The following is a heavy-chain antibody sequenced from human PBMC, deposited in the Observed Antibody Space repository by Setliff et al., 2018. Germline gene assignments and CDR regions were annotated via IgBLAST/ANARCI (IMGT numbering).Heavy chain of an antibody. J-gene: IGHJ4*03. CDR1: GGTFSSYG. V-gene: IGHV1-69*13. CDR3: ARVSRTIVGARGFDY. CDR2: IIPIFGTA. D-gene: IGHD1-26*01. Sequence: ASVKVSCKASGGTFSSYGISWVRQAPGQGLEWMGGIIPIFGTANYAQKFQGRVTITADESTSTAYMELSSLGSEDTAVYYCARVSRTIVGARGFDYWGKGTTVTVSS.